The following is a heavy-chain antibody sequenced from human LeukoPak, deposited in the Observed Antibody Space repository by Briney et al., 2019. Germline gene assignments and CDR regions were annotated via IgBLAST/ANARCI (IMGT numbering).Heavy chain of an antibody. Sequence: PGGSLRLSCAASGFTFSSYNMNWVRQAPGKGLEWVSYISSSSSTIYYADSVKGRFTVSRDNAKNSLYLQMNSLRAEDTAVYYCARDPLVTGRAFDYWGQGTLVTVSS. J-gene: IGHJ4*02. V-gene: IGHV3-48*04. CDR1: GFTFSSYN. CDR2: ISSSSSTI. CDR3: ARDPLVTGRAFDY. D-gene: IGHD1-14*01.